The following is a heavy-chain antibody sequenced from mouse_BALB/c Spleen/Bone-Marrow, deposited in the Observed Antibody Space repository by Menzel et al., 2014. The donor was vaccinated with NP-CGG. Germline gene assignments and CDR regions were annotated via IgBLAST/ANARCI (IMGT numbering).Heavy chain of an antibody. CDR2: IRNKANGYTT. J-gene: IGHJ2*01. V-gene: IGHV7-3*02. CDR3: ARDKGRVFFDY. Sequence: EVQRVESGGGSVQPGGSLRLSCATSGFTFTDYYMNWVRQPPGKALEWLGFIRNKANGYTTEYSASVKGRFTISRDNSQNILYLQMNTLRAEDSATYYCARDKGRVFFDYWGQGTTLTVSS. CDR1: GFTFTDYY.